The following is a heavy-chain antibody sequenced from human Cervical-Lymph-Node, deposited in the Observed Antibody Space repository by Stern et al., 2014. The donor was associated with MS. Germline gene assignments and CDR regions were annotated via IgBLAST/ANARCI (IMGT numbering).Heavy chain of an antibody. V-gene: IGHV4-59*01. CDR3: ARGAGYYDSSGYYVESFQH. Sequence: QVQLQESGPGLVKPSETLSLTCTVSGGSISSYYWSWIRQPPGKGLEWIGCIYYSGSTNYHPPLKSRGTISADQHNKRFSLKLRTVTAGDTAVYYWARGAGYYDSSGYYVESFQHWGQGTLVTVSS. CDR2: IYYSGST. D-gene: IGHD3-22*01. J-gene: IGHJ1*01. CDR1: GGSISSYY.